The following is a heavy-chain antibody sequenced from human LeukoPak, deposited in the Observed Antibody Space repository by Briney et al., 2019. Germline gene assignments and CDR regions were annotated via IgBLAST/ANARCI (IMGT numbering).Heavy chain of an antibody. V-gene: IGHV3-74*01. J-gene: IGHJ4*02. CDR3: ARDYRKSDCSGGSCYPDY. CDR1: GFTFSSYW. CDR2: INSDGSST. Sequence: GRSLRLSCAASGFTFSSYWMHWVRQAPGKGLVWVSRINSDGSSTNYADSVKGRFTISRDNAKNTLYLQMNSLRAEDTAVYYCARDYRKSDCSGGSCYPDYWGQGTLVTVSS. D-gene: IGHD2-15*01.